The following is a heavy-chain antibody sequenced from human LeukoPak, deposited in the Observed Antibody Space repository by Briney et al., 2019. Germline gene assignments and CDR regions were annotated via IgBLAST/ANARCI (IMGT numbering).Heavy chain of an antibody. CDR2: ISAYNGDT. CDR3: ARVRVPYYYGSGTYYMNY. D-gene: IGHD3-10*01. CDR1: GYTFTTYG. J-gene: IGHJ4*02. Sequence: ASVKVSCKASGYTFTTYGFSWVRQAPGQGLESMGWISAYNGDTNYAQNFQGRVTMTTDTSTSTGYMELRSLRSDDTAVYYCARVRVPYYYGSGTYYMNYWGQGTLVTVSS. V-gene: IGHV1-18*01.